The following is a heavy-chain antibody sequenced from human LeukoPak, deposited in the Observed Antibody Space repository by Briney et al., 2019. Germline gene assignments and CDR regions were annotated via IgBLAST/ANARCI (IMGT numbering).Heavy chain of an antibody. CDR3: ARLSEVWWELLKGAFDI. V-gene: IGHV5-51*01. D-gene: IGHD1-26*01. Sequence: PGESLKIPCKVSGYSFTNFWITWVRQMPGKGLEWMGIIYPDDSDTRYSPSFQGQVTISADKSISTAYLQWSSLKASDTAMYYCARLSEVWWELLKGAFDIWGQGTMVTVSS. CDR2: IYPDDSDT. CDR1: GYSFTNFW. J-gene: IGHJ3*02.